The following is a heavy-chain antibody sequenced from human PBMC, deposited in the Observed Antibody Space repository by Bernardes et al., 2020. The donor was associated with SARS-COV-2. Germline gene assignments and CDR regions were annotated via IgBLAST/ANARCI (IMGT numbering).Heavy chain of an antibody. D-gene: IGHD4-4*01. J-gene: IGHJ6*02. CDR3: EVNYYYGMDV. CDR1: GLTFSNYW. V-gene: IGHV3-74*01. Sequence: SLSLSCAVSGLTFSNYWMHWVRQAPGKGLVWVSRINSDGSITAYADSVKGRFTISRDNAKNTLHLQMNSLRAEDTAVYYCEVNYYYGMDVWGQGTTVTVSS. CDR2: INSDGSIT.